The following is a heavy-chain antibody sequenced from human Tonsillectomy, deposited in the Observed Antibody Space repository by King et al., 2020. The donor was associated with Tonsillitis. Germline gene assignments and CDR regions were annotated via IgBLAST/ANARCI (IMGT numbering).Heavy chain of an antibody. J-gene: IGHJ6*02. CDR2: ISTYSDTT. CDR3: ARDRDYYYYGMDV. D-gene: IGHD3-10*01. CDR1: GYTFTSYG. Sequence: QLVQSGPEVKKPGASVKVSCKTSGYTFTSYGISWVRQAPGQGLEWMGWISTYSDTTNYAQYLKGRVTMTTDTSPRTAYLELRSLRSDDTAVYYCARDRDYYYYGMDVWGQGTTVTVSS. V-gene: IGHV1-18*01.